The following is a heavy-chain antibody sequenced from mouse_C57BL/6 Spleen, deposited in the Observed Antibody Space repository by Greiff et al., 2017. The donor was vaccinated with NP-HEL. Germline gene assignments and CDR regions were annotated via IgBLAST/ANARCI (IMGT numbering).Heavy chain of an antibody. CDR2: IDPSDSYT. Sequence: QVQLQQPGAELVMPGASVKLSCKASGYTFTSYWMHWVKQRPGQGLEWLGEIDPSDSYTNYNQKFKGKSTLTVDKSSSTAYMQLRRLTSEDAAVYYCARTDPTVVSDYWGQGTSVTVSS. V-gene: IGHV1-69*01. CDR1: GYTFTSYW. J-gene: IGHJ4*01. D-gene: IGHD1-1*01. CDR3: ARTDPTVVSDY.